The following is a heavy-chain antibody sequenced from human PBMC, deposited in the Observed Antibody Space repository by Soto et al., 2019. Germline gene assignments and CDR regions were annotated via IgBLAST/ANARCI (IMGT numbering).Heavy chain of an antibody. V-gene: IGHV4-39*01. D-gene: IGHD3-22*01. CDR2: IYYSGST. J-gene: IGHJ4*02. CDR3: ATLLSNRLLPDVDHFFDY. CDR1: GGSISSSIYY. Sequence: LSLTCTVSGGSISSSIYYWGWIRQPPGKGLEWIGSIYYSGSTYYNPSLKSRVTISVDTSKNQFSLKLSSVTAADTAVYYCATLLSNRLLPDVDHFFDYWGQGTLVTVSS.